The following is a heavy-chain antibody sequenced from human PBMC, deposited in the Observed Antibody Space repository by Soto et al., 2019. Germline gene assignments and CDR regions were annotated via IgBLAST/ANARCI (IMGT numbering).Heavy chain of an antibody. D-gene: IGHD4-17*01. V-gene: IGHV4-31*03. CDR1: GGSISGGFY. J-gene: IGHJ3*02. CDR3: ARDGYGDSALGHHNAVDI. CDR2: TFYSGST. Sequence: QVQLQESGPGLVNPSQPLSLTCTVSGGSISGGFYWSWIRQHPGKGLEWIGHTFYSGSTYYNPSLRSRVTMSVDTSKNQFSLRLTSVTDADTAVYYCARDGYGDSALGHHNAVDIWGQGTMVTVSS.